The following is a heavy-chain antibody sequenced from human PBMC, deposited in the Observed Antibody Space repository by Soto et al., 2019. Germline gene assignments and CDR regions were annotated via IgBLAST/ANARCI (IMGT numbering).Heavy chain of an antibody. V-gene: IGHV3-30-3*01. Sequence: QVQLVESGGGVVQPGRSLRLSCAASGFSFSISPMHWVRQAPGKGPEGVALISYDGTNKFYADSVKGRFTISKDNSKSTLYLQVDSLRAEDAAVYYCARDPKASGGQHWAFNYFDSWGKGTLVTVSS. CDR2: ISYDGTNK. CDR3: ARDPKASGGQHWAFNYFDS. D-gene: IGHD7-27*01. J-gene: IGHJ4*02. CDR1: GFSFSISP.